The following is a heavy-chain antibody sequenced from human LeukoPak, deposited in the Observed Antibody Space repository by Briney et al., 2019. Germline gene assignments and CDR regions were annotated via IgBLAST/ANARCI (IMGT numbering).Heavy chain of an antibody. J-gene: IGHJ4*02. D-gene: IGHD6-13*01. CDR1: GGTFSSYA. CDR3: AREESSSSQNYFDY. CDR2: IIPILGIA. Sequence: ASVKVSCKASGGTFSSYAISWVRQAPGQGLEWMGRIIPILGIANYAQKFQGRVTITADKSTSTAYMELSSLRSEDTAVYYCAREESSSSQNYFDYWGQGTLVTVSS. V-gene: IGHV1-69*04.